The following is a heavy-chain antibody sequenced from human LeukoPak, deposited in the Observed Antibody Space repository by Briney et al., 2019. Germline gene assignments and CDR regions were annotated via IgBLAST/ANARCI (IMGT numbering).Heavy chain of an antibody. J-gene: IGHJ4*02. CDR2: INPSGGST. D-gene: IGHD3-22*01. Sequence: ASVKVSRKASGYTFTSYYMHWVRQAPGQGLEWMGIINPSGGSTSYAQKFQGRVTMTRDTSTSTVYMELSSLRSEDTAVYYCARDLVDSSGYFLESKFDYWGQGTLVTVSS. CDR3: ARDLVDSSGYFLESKFDY. CDR1: GYTFTSYY. V-gene: IGHV1-46*01.